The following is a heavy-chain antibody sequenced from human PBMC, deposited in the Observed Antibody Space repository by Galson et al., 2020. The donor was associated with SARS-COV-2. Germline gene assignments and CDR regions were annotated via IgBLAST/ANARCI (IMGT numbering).Heavy chain of an antibody. Sequence: GESLKISCTASGYTFTDYHIHWVRQAPGQGLEWMAWINPDTGGTNYAQQFQGRVIVTRDTSTNTVYMELTRLKSDDTAVFYCAIPRGKSVFDAEYLEHWGQGTLVTVSS. CDR1: GYTFTDYH. D-gene: IGHD3-10*01. J-gene: IGHJ1*01. V-gene: IGHV1-2*02. CDR3: AIPRGKSVFDAEYLEH. CDR2: INPDTGGT.